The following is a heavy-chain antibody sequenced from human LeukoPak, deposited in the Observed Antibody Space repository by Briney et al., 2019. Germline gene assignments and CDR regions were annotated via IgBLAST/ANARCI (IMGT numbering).Heavy chain of an antibody. CDR1: GGSISGYY. CDR2: IHHSGST. CDR3: ARKDWNDVRAFDI. Sequence: SETLSLTCTVSGGSISGYYWSWIRQPPGKGLEWIGGIHHSGSTNYNPSLKSRVTISIDKSKNQFSLKLSSVTAADTAVYYCARKDWNDVRAFDIWGQGTMVTVSS. V-gene: IGHV4-59*12. J-gene: IGHJ3*02. D-gene: IGHD1-1*01.